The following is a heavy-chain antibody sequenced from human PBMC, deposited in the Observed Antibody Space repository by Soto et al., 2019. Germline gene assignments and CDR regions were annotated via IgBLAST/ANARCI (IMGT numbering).Heavy chain of an antibody. CDR2: ISAYNGNT. J-gene: IGHJ4*02. CDR3: ARVEPDRDY. Sequence: ASLQVSCNASCSTFTSYGISWVRQAPGQGLEWMGWISAYNGNTNYAQKLQGRVTMTTDTSTSTAYMELRSLRSDDTAVYYCARVEPDRDYWGQGTLVTVSS. CDR1: CSTFTSYG. V-gene: IGHV1-18*04.